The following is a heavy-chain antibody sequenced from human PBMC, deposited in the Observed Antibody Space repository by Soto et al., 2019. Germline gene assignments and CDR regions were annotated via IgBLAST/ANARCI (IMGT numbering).Heavy chain of an antibody. CDR2: IIPIFGTA. CDR3: VRDSTGGYSGYDLDY. V-gene: IGHV1-69*13. D-gene: IGHD5-12*01. CDR1: GGTFSSYA. J-gene: IGHJ4*02. Sequence: SVKVSCKASGGTFSSYAISWVRQAPGQGLEWMGGIIPIFGTANYAQKFQGRVTITADESTSTAYMELSSLRSEDTAVYYCVRDSTGGYSGYDLDYWGQGTLVTVSS.